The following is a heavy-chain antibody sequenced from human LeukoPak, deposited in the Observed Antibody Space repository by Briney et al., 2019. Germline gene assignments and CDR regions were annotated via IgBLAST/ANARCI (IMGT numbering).Heavy chain of an antibody. D-gene: IGHD4-23*01. Sequence: SETLSLTCAVSGGSISSNYWSWFRQHPGKGLEWIGYIYYSADTHYNPSRRSRVTISVYSSKTHFSLNLNSVTAADTAVYYCARDTRWNAFNVWGQGTMVTVSS. CDR1: GGSISSNY. J-gene: IGHJ3*01. CDR2: IYYSADT. V-gene: IGHV4-59*01. CDR3: ARDTRWNAFNV.